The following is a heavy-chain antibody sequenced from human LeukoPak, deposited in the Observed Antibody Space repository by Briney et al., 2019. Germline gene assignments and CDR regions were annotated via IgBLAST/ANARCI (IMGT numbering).Heavy chain of an antibody. V-gene: IGHV4-59*01. CDR2: IYYSGST. CDR3: ARGSYSSSPLGY. D-gene: IGHD6-6*01. CDR1: GGSISSYY. Sequence: SETLSLTCTVSGGSISSYYWSWIRQPPGKGLEWIGYIYYSGSTNYNPSLKSRVTISVDTSKNQFSLKLSSVTAADTAVYYCARGSYSSSPLGYWGQGTLVTVSS. J-gene: IGHJ4*02.